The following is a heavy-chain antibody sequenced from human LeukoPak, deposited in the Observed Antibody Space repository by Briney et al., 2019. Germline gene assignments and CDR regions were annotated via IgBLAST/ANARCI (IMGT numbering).Heavy chain of an antibody. CDR3: ARDNGDYRSIYYYMDV. D-gene: IGHD4-11*01. CDR2: IYYSWSS. CDR1: GGSINSGGSY. V-gene: IGHV4-31*03. J-gene: IGHJ6*03. Sequence: SETLSLTCTVSGGSINSGGSYWSWIRQHPGKGLEWIGCIYYSWSSYYNPSLKSRVTLSLDTSKNQFSLKLSSVTAADTAVYYCARDNGDYRSIYYYMDVWGKGTTVTVSS.